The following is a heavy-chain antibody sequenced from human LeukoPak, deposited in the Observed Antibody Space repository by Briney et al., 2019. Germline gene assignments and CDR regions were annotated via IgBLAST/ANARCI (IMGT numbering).Heavy chain of an antibody. Sequence: ASVKVSCKVSGGTFSSYAISWVRQAPGQGLEWMGWINAGNGNTKYSQKFQGRVTITRDTSASTAYMELSSLRSEDTAVYYCARAGPGGPSAELPYYFDYWGQGTLVTVSS. D-gene: IGHD1-26*01. CDR2: INAGNGNT. CDR1: GGTFSSYA. J-gene: IGHJ4*02. CDR3: ARAGPGGPSAELPYYFDY. V-gene: IGHV1-3*01.